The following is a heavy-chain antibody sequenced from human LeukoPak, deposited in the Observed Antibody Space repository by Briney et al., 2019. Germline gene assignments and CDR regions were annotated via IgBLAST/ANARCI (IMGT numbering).Heavy chain of an antibody. CDR3: ARDRVVVVPAAMRRGYYFDY. D-gene: IGHD2-2*01. J-gene: IGHJ4*02. V-gene: IGHV4-61*02. CDR2: IYTSGST. Sequence: SETLSLTCTVSGGSISSGSYYWSWIRQPAGKGLEWIGRIYTSGSTNYNPSLKSRVTISVDTSKNQFSLKLSSVTAADTAVYYCARDRVVVVPAAMRRGYYFDYWGQGTLVTVSS. CDR1: GGSISSGSYY.